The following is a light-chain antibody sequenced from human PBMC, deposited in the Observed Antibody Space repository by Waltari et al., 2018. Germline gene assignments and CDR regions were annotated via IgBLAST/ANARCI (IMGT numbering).Light chain of an antibody. CDR3: QHYLRLPVT. J-gene: IGKJ1*01. CDR2: GAS. V-gene: IGKV3-20*01. CDR1: QSVSRA. Sequence: EIVLPLAPGTLSLSLGARAPLSCRASQSVSRAIAWYQRKPGQAPRLLSYGASTRATRIPDRFSGSRSETDSSLTSRRLEPDDIAVYYCQHYLRLPVTFNQGTTVEI.